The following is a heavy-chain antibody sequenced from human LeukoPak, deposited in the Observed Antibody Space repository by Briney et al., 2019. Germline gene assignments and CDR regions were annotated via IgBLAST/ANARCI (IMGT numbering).Heavy chain of an antibody. D-gene: IGHD3/OR15-3a*01. Sequence: GGSLRLSCAASGFTFSSYWMHWVRQAPGKGLVWVSRINTDGSYTSYADSVKGRFTISRDNAKNTLYLQMNSLRADDTAVYYCARIWTEHYGMDVWGRGTTVTVSS. V-gene: IGHV3-74*01. CDR1: GFTFSSYW. CDR2: INTDGSYT. J-gene: IGHJ6*02. CDR3: ARIWTEHYGMDV.